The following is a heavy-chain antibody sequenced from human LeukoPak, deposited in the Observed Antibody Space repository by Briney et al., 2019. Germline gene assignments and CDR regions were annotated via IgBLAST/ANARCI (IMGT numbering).Heavy chain of an antibody. V-gene: IGHV4-34*01. CDR3: ARHGGFSYATTRFDP. CDR1: GGSFSGYY. Sequence: SETLSLTCAVYGGSFSGYYWSWIRQPPGKGLEWIGEINHSGSTNYNPSLKSRVTISVDTSKNQFSLKLSSVTAADTAVYYCARHGGFSYATTRFDPWGQGTLVTVSS. CDR2: INHSGST. D-gene: IGHD2-2*01. J-gene: IGHJ5*02.